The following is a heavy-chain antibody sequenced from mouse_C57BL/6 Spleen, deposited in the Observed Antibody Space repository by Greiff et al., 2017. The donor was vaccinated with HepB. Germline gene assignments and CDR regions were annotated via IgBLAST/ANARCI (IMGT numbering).Heavy chain of an antibody. CDR1: GYTFTSYW. J-gene: IGHJ3*01. CDR3: ARPKIYYYGSSYVAPFAY. Sequence: VQLQQPGTELVKPGASVKLSCKASGYTFTSYWMHWVKQRPGQGLEWIGNINPSNGGTNYNEKFKSKATLTVDKSSSTAYMQLSSLTSADSAVYYWARPKIYYYGSSYVAPFAYWGQGTLVTVSA. CDR2: INPSNGGT. D-gene: IGHD1-1*01. V-gene: IGHV1-53*01.